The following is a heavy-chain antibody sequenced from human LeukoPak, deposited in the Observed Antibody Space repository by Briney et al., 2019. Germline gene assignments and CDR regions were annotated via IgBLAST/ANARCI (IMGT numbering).Heavy chain of an antibody. CDR1: GFTFSSYG. J-gene: IGHJ6*03. CDR2: IRYDGSNK. V-gene: IGHV3-30*02. D-gene: IGHD1-7*01. CDR3: ARRITGTTYYYYYYMDV. Sequence: GGSLRLSCAASGFTFSSYGMHWVRQAPGKGLEWVAFIRYDGSNKYYADSVKGRFTISRDNAKNSLYLQMNSLRAEDTAVYYCARRITGTTYYYYYYMDVWGKGTTVTVSS.